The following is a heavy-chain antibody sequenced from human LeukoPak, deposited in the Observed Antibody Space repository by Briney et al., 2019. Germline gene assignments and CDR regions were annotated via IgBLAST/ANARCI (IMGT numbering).Heavy chain of an antibody. D-gene: IGHD4-17*01. CDR2: FDSEEYDT. CDR1: GYNLTALA. J-gene: IGHJ4*02. Sequence: ASVKVSCKVSGYNLTALALHWVRQAPGKGFEWIGGFDSEEYDTIYAQKFQGRVTMTEDTSTDTAYMELSSLYFEDTAVYYCATLEPEPGDFGGLAYWGQGTLVTVSS. V-gene: IGHV1-24*01. CDR3: ATLEPEPGDFGGLAY.